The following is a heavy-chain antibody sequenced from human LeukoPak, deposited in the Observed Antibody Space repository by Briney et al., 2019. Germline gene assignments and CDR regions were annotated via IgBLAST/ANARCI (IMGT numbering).Heavy chain of an antibody. D-gene: IGHD3-22*01. CDR1: GGSISSSY. V-gene: IGHV4-59*01. CDR3: ARWAYDTRGYWFFDY. Sequence: SETLSLTCTVSGGSISSSYWAWMRQPPGKGLEWVGYIYYSGSTNYTPSLKSRLTISVDTSKNQFSLKLSSVTAADTAVYFCARWAYDTRGYWFFDYWGQGTLVTVS. CDR2: IYYSGST. J-gene: IGHJ4*02.